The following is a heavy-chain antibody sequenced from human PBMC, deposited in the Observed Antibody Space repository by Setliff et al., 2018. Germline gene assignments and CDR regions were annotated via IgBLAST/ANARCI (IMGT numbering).Heavy chain of an antibody. CDR1: GDSIRRSTYY. J-gene: IGHJ4*02. Sequence: PSETLSLTCTVSGDSIRRSTYYWGWIRQSPGKGLDWIDTVDHSGNAFYNPSLKSRVIISVDTSKNQVSLRLTSVSAADTAVYFCARQDPTGYYGYSFDFWGQGTLVTVSS. D-gene: IGHD3-9*01. CDR3: ARQDPTGYYGYSFDF. CDR2: VDHSGNA. V-gene: IGHV4-39*01.